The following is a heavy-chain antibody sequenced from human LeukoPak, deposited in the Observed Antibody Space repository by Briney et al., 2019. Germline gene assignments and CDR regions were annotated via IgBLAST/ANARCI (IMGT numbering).Heavy chain of an antibody. D-gene: IGHD2-15*01. V-gene: IGHV4-59*01. CDR1: GGSISSFY. Sequence: SETLSLNCTVSGGSISSFYWSWIRQPPGKGLEWIGYIYYSGSTNYNPSLKSRVTISVDTSKNQFSLKLSSVTAADTAVYYCARTVFSREYCSGGSCYPNYYYYYMDVWGKGTTVTVSS. J-gene: IGHJ6*03. CDR2: IYYSGST. CDR3: ARTVFSREYCSGGSCYPNYYYYYMDV.